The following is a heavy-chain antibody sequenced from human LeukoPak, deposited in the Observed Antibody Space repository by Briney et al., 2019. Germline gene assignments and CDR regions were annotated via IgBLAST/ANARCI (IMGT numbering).Heavy chain of an antibody. CDR1: GGSFSGYY. CDR3: ARHTRPPISYYGSGSYSSPY. D-gene: IGHD3-10*01. Sequence: SETLSLTGAVYGGSFSGYYWSWIRQPPGKGLEWIGEINHSGSTNYNPSLKRRVTISVDTSKNQFSLKLSSVTAADTAVYYCARHTRPPISYYGSGSYSSPYWGQGTLVTVSS. V-gene: IGHV4-34*01. CDR2: INHSGST. J-gene: IGHJ4*02.